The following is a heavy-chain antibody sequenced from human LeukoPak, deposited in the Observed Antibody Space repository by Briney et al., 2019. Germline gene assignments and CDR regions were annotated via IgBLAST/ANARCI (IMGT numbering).Heavy chain of an antibody. Sequence: GGSLRLSCAASGFTFNNYWMSWVRQAPGKGLEWVAYIKQDGSEKYYVDSVEGRFTISRDNAKNSLYLQMNSLRAEDTAVYYCARLRITYGSGSYYYYGMDVWGQGTTVTVSS. CDR1: GFTFNNYW. D-gene: IGHD3-10*01. V-gene: IGHV3-7*03. J-gene: IGHJ6*02. CDR2: IKQDGSEK. CDR3: ARLRITYGSGSYYYYGMDV.